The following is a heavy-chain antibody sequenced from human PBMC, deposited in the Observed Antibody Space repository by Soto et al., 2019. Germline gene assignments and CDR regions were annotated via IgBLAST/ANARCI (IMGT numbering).Heavy chain of an antibody. Sequence: QVQLVESGGGVVQPGRSLRLSCAASGFTFSSYGMHWVRQAPGKGLEWVAVISYDGSYKYYADCVKGRFTISRDNSKNTLYLQMNSLRAEDTAVYYCAKAPTTTVTTFMHYGMDVWGQGTTVTVSS. V-gene: IGHV3-30*18. J-gene: IGHJ6*02. CDR1: GFTFSSYG. D-gene: IGHD4-17*01. CDR3: AKAPTTTVTTFMHYGMDV. CDR2: ISYDGSYK.